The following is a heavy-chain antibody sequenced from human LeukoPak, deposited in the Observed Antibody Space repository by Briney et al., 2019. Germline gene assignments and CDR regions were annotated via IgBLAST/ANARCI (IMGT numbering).Heavy chain of an antibody. V-gene: IGHV4-59*01. D-gene: IGHD5-18*01. CDR2: IYYSGST. J-gene: IGHJ5*02. CDR1: GGSISSYY. Sequence: KPSETLSLTCTVSGGSISSYYWSWIRQPPGKGLEWIGYIYYSGSTNYNPSLKCRVTISVDTSKNQFSLKLSSVTAADTAVYYCAREGSYGTGWFDPWGQGTLVTVSS. CDR3: AREGSYGTGWFDP.